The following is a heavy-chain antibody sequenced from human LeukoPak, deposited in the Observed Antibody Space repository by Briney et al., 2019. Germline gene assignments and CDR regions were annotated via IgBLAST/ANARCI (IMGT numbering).Heavy chain of an antibody. D-gene: IGHD3-22*01. CDR1: EFIFRSYT. J-gene: IGHJ4*02. V-gene: IGHV3-21*01. CDR2: ISSSRNVI. CDR3: TRDLSGYYRYDY. Sequence: GGSLRLSCVASEFIFRSYTMNWVRQAPGKGLEWVSSISSSRNVIYYADSLRGRFTISRDNAKYSVYLQMDSLRAEDTAVYYCTRDLSGYYRYDYWGQGTLVTVSS.